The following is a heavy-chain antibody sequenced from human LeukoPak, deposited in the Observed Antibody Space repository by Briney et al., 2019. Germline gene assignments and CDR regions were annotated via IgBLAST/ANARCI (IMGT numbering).Heavy chain of an antibody. D-gene: IGHD6-19*01. CDR1: GFKFDDYG. CDR3: AKTTTGNSSGRYPGWPVDY. J-gene: IGHJ4*02. CDR2: VSGSGGIT. V-gene: IGHV3-23*01. Sequence: GGSLRLSCAASGFKFDDYGMSWVRQAPGKGLEWVSHVSGSGGITYYADSVKGRFTISRDNSKNTLYLQMNSLRAEDTAVYYCAKTTTGNSSGRYPGWPVDYWGQGTLVTVSS.